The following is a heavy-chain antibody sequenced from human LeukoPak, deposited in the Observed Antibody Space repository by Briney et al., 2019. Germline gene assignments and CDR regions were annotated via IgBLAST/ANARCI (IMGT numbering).Heavy chain of an antibody. CDR1: GFSFSSYT. J-gene: IGHJ4*02. CDR2: ISGSGGST. Sequence: GSLRLSCSASGFSFSSYTMTWVRQAPGKGLEWVSGISGSGGSTFDADSVKGRFTISRDNSKSTLYLQMNSLRAEDTAVYYCANAPAYGLPLYWGQGTLVSVSS. CDR3: ANAPAYGLPLY. D-gene: IGHD4-17*01. V-gene: IGHV3-23*01.